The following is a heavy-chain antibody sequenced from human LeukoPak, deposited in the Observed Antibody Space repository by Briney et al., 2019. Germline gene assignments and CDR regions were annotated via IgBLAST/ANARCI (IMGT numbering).Heavy chain of an antibody. Sequence: GGSLRLSCAASGFTFSSYAMSWVRQAPGKGLEWVSGINGSGGRTYYGASVKGRFTISRDNAKNSLYLQMNSLRAEDTAVYYCARGFPRGYYDILTGYSVAGTENYFDYWGQGTLVTVSS. J-gene: IGHJ4*02. CDR1: GFTFSSYA. CDR3: ARGFPRGYYDILTGYSVAGTENYFDY. V-gene: IGHV3-23*01. CDR2: INGSGGRT. D-gene: IGHD3-9*01.